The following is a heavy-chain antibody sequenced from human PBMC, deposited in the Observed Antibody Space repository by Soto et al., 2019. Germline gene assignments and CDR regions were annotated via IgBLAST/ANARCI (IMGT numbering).Heavy chain of an antibody. Sequence: PGGSLRLSCAASGFTFSSYGMHWVRQAPGKGLEWVAVISYDGSNKYYADSVKGRFTISRDNSKNTLYLQMNSLRAEDTAVYYCAKDPSSGYVFGDVVDYWGQGTLVTVSS. J-gene: IGHJ4*02. CDR3: AKDPSSGYVFGDVVDY. CDR1: GFTFSSYG. CDR2: ISYDGSNK. V-gene: IGHV3-30*18. D-gene: IGHD5-12*01.